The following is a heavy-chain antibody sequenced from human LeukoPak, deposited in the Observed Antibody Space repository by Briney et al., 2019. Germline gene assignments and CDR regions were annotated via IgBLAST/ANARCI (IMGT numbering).Heavy chain of an antibody. V-gene: IGHV4-4*07. CDR2: IYTSGST. Sequence: PSETLSLTCAVSGGSISSYYWSWIRQPAGKGLEWIGRIYTSGSTNYNPSLKSRVTTSVDTSKNQFSLKLSSVTAADTAVYYCARDYGSGSYDVSGYYYMDVWGKGTTVTVSS. D-gene: IGHD3-10*01. CDR3: ARDYGSGSYDVSGYYYMDV. CDR1: GGSISSYY. J-gene: IGHJ6*03.